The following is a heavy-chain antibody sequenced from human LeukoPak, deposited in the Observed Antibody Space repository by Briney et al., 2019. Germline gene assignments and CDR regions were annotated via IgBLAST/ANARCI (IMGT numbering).Heavy chain of an antibody. CDR1: HASISIYY. CDR2: IYYSGST. J-gene: IGHJ4*02. Sequence: SETLSLTCTVSHASISIYYWSWIRQPPGKGLEWIGYIYYSGSTNYNPSLKGRVTMSVDTSKNQFSLRLSSVTAADTAVYYCARGSDFGDYWGQGTLVTVSS. CDR3: ARGSDFGDY. V-gene: IGHV4-59*01. D-gene: IGHD4-17*01.